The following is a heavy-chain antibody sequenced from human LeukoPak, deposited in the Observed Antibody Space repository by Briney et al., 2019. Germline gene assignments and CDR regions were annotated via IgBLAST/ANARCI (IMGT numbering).Heavy chain of an antibody. CDR1: GFTFSSYS. D-gene: IGHD2-2*01. V-gene: IGHV3-23*01. J-gene: IGHJ3*02. CDR2: ISGSGGST. CDR3: ARGTKGAFDI. Sequence: GESLKISCAASGFTFSSYSMSWVRQAPGKGLEWVSGISGSGGSTDYADSVKGRFTISRDNSKNTLYLQMNSLRSEDTAVYYCARGTKGAFDIWGQGTMVTVSS.